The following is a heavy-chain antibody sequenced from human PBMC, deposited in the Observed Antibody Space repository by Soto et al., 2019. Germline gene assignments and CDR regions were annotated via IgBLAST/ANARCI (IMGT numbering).Heavy chain of an antibody. CDR3: ARDGVAPGLYFDH. CDR2: IKYDGAEK. D-gene: IGHD3-10*01. CDR1: GFTVSDYW. V-gene: IGHV3-7*05. J-gene: IGHJ4*02. Sequence: EGSLRLSCAASGFTVSDYWMNWVRQAPGKGLEWVASIKYDGAEKSYVDSVKGRFTISRDNPKNSVYLQMASLRAEDTAVYYCARDGVAPGLYFDHWGQGTPVTVSS.